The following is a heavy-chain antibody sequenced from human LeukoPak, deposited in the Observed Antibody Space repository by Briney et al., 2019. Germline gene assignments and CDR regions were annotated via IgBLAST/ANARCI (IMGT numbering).Heavy chain of an antibody. V-gene: IGHV3-48*03. CDR3: ARDDHYYGSGSYYNDWFDP. J-gene: IGHJ5*02. CDR2: ISSSGSTI. Sequence: GGSLRLSCAASGFTFSSYEMNWVRQAPGKGLEWVSYISSSGSTIYYADSVKGRFTISRDNAKNSLYLQMNSLRAEDTAVYYCARDDHYYGSGSYYNDWFDPRGQGTLATVSS. D-gene: IGHD3-10*01. CDR1: GFTFSSYE.